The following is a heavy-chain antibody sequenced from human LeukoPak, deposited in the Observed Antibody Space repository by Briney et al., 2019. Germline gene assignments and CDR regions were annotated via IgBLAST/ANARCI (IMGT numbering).Heavy chain of an antibody. J-gene: IGHJ4*02. CDR2: IYYSGST. Sequence: PSETLSLTCTVSGGSISSYYWSWIRQPPGKGLEWIGYIYYSGSTNYNPSLKSRVTISVDTSKNQFSLKLSSVTAADTAVYYCARGYLTGYYLNYFDYWGRGTLVTVSP. V-gene: IGHV4-59*01. CDR1: GGSISSYY. D-gene: IGHD3-9*01. CDR3: ARGYLTGYYLNYFDY.